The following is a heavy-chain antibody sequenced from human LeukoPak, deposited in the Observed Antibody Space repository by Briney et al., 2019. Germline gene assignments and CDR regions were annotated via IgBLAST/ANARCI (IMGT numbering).Heavy chain of an antibody. Sequence: GGSLRLSCAASGFTFSSYWKHWVRQAPGKGLVWVSRINSDGSSTSYADSVKGRFTISRDNAKNTMYLQMNSLRAEDTAVYYCASGLSSIAARNAFDIWGQGTMVTVSS. CDR3: ASGLSSIAARNAFDI. V-gene: IGHV3-74*01. D-gene: IGHD6-6*01. CDR1: GFTFSSYW. J-gene: IGHJ3*02. CDR2: INSDGSST.